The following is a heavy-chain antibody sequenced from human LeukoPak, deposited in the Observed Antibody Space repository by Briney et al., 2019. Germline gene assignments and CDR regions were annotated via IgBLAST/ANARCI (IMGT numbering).Heavy chain of an antibody. J-gene: IGHJ4*02. CDR2: INHSGST. V-gene: IGHV4-34*01. D-gene: IGHD3-9*01. CDR3: ARDGGSDILTGHGDFGHDY. CDR1: GGSFSGYY. Sequence: SETLSLTCAVYGGSFSGYYWSWIRQPPGKGLEWIGEINHSGSTNYDPSLKSRVTISVDTSKNQFSLKLSSVTAADTAVYYCARDGGSDILTGHGDFGHDYWGQGTLVTVSS.